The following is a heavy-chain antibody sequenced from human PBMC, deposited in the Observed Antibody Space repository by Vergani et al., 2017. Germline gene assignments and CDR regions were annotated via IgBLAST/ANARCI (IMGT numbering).Heavy chain of an antibody. CDR1: GAAIKDFY. J-gene: IGHJ5*02. V-gene: IGHV4-59*01. D-gene: IGHD2/OR15-2a*01. CDR3: ARDRDLYCRSTTSCHNWFDP. CDR2: VYYTGST. Sequence: QVQLQESGPGLVKPSETLSLTCTVSGAAIKDFYWSWFRQPPGKGLEWIGYVYYTGSTTYNPSLKSRVTISVDTSNNQFSLRMTSLTAADTAIYYCARDRDLYCRSTTSCHNWFDPWGQVSLVTVSS.